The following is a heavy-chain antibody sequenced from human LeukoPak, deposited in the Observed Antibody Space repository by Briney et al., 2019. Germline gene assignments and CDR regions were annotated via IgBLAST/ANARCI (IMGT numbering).Heavy chain of an antibody. CDR1: GGTFSSYV. D-gene: IGHD1-26*01. CDR3: ARDRVGATDVDY. V-gene: IGHV1-69*04. Sequence: SVKVSCKASGGTFSSYVISWVRQAPGQGLEWMGRIIPILGIANYAQKFQGRVTITADKPTSTAYMELSSLRSEDTAVYYCARDRVGATDVDYWGQGTLVTVSS. J-gene: IGHJ4*02. CDR2: IIPILGIA.